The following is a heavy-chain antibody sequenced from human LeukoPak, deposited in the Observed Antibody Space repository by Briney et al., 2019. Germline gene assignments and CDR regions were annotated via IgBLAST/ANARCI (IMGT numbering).Heavy chain of an antibody. Sequence: PSETLSLTCAVYGGSFRGYYWSWIRQPPGKGLEWIGQINHSGSTNYNPSLKSGVTISVDTSKNQFSLKMSSVTAADTAVYYCARMNRSRATMIVVARLYDWFDPWGQGTLVTVSS. D-gene: IGHD3-22*01. J-gene: IGHJ5*02. CDR1: GGSFRGYY. CDR3: ARMNRSRATMIVVARLYDWFDP. V-gene: IGHV4-34*01. CDR2: INHSGST.